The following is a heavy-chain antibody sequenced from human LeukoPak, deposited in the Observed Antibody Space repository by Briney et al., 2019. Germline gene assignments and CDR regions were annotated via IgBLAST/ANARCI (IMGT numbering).Heavy chain of an antibody. D-gene: IGHD1-26*01. CDR3: ARDNKGSYSSDY. CDR2: IYSGGST. J-gene: IGHJ4*02. V-gene: IGHV3-66*02. CDR1: GFTVSSNY. Sequence: GGSLRLSCAASGFTVSSNYMSWVRQAPGKGLGWVSVIYSGGSTYYADSVKGRFTISRDNSKNTLYLQMNSLRAEDTAVYYCARDNKGSYSSDYWGQGTLVTVSS.